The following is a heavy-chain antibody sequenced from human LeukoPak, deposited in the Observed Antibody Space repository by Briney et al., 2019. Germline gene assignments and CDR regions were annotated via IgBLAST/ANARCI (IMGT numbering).Heavy chain of an antibody. CDR2: IYHRGST. J-gene: IGHJ4*02. D-gene: IGHD3-3*01. Sequence: SETLSLTCTVSDYSISSDYYWGWIRQPPGKGLDWIGTIYHRGSTYYNPSLKSRVTISVDTSKNQFSLKLSSVTAADTAVYYCARDLRPSEVYFDSWGQGTLVTVSS. CDR3: ARDLRPSEVYFDS. CDR1: DYSISSDYY. V-gene: IGHV4-38-2*02.